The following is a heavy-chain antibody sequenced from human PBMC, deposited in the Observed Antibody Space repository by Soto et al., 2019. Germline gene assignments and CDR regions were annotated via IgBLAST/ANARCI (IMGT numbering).Heavy chain of an antibody. D-gene: IGHD3-3*01. CDR1: GFSFSSYA. CDR3: ARDKRDLRFLEWSYYFAY. V-gene: IGHV3-30-3*01. CDR2: ISYDGINK. Sequence: AGVFLRLSCAASGFSFSSYARHWVRQAPGKGLERVAVISYDGINKYYADSVKGRFTISRDNSKNTLYLQMNSLRAEDTAVYYCARDKRDLRFLEWSYYFAYWGQGTPVTVSS. J-gene: IGHJ4*02.